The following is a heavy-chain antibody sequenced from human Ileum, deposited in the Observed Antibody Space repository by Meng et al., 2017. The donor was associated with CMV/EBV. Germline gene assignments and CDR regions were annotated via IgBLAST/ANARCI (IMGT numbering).Heavy chain of an antibody. CDR3: AKDFNYGDYLDY. CDR1: GFTFSNYA. V-gene: IGHV3-23*01. Sequence: GGSLRLSCAGSGFTFSNYAMNWVRQAPGKGLEWLSRISPSGSSTFYADSIKGRFTISRDNSNNTLFLQMNSLGAEDTAMYYCAKDFNYGDYLDYWGQGTPVTGSS. J-gene: IGHJ4*02. D-gene: IGHD4-17*01. CDR2: ISPSGSST.